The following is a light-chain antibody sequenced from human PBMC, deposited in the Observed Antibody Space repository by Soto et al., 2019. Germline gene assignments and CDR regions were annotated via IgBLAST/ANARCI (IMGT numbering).Light chain of an antibody. CDR1: QSLLHSNGYNY. Sequence: DIVMTQSPLSLPVTPGEPASISCRSSQSLLHSNGYNYLDWYLQKPGQSPQLLIYLGSNRASGVPDRFNGSASGSDFTLKISRVEAEDVGVYYCMQAIQTPLTFGGGTKVEIK. J-gene: IGKJ4*01. V-gene: IGKV2-28*01. CDR2: LGS. CDR3: MQAIQTPLT.